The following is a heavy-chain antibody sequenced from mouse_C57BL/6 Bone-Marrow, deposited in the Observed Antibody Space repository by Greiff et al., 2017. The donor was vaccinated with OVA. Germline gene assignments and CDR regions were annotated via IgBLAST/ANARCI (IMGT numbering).Heavy chain of an antibody. D-gene: IGHD1-1*01. CDR2: IDPEDGET. CDR3: ARCQGTVFDY. Sequence: VQLQQSGAELVKPGASVKLSCTASGFNIKDYYMHWVKQRTEQGLEWIGRIDPEDGETKYAPKFQGKATITADTSSNTAYLQLSSQTSEDTAVYYCARCQGTVFDYWGQGTTLTVSS. J-gene: IGHJ2*01. V-gene: IGHV14-2*01. CDR1: GFNIKDYY.